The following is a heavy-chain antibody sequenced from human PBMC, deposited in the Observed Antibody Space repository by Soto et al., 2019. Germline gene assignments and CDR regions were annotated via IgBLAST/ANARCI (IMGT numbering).Heavy chain of an antibody. J-gene: IGHJ5*02. CDR2: IIPIFGTA. Sequence: ASVKVSCKASGATLSGYAIGWGRQAPGQGLEWMGGIIPIFGTANYAQKFQGRVTITADESTSTAYMELSSLRSEDTAVYYCAREQLGYCSGGSCYSNWFDPWGQGTLVTVSS. CDR1: GATLSGYA. D-gene: IGHD2-15*01. V-gene: IGHV1-69*13. CDR3: AREQLGYCSGGSCYSNWFDP.